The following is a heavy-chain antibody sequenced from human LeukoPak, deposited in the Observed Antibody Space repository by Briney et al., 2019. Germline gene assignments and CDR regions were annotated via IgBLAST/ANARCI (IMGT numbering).Heavy chain of an antibody. CDR1: GFTFSSYA. CDR3: AKDLNRSYPRGGFDP. V-gene: IGHV3-23*01. J-gene: IGHJ5*02. CDR2: ISGSGGTT. D-gene: IGHD1-14*01. Sequence: GGSLRLSCAASGFTFSSYAMSWVRQAPGKGLEWVSAISGSGGTTYYADSVKGRFTISRANSKNTLYLQMNSLRAEDRAVYYCAKDLNRSYPRGGFDPWGQGTLVTVSS.